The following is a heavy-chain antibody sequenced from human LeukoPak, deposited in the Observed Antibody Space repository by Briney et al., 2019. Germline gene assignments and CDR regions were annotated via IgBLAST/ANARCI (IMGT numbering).Heavy chain of an antibody. CDR1: GGSISSSSYY. D-gene: IGHD6-19*01. CDR2: IYYSGST. J-gene: IGHJ3*02. V-gene: IGHV4-39*07. Sequence: PSETLSLTCTVSGGSISSSSYYWGWIRQPPGKGLEWIGSIYYSGSTYYNPSLKSRVTISVDTSKNQFSLKLSSVTAADTAVYYCTGSGIAVAGGAFDIWGQGTMVTVSS. CDR3: TGSGIAVAGGAFDI.